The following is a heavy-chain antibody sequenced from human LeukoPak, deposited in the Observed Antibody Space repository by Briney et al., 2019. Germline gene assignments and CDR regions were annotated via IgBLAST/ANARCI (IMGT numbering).Heavy chain of an antibody. D-gene: IGHD6-13*01. V-gene: IGHV3-7*01. Sequence: GGSLRLSCAASGFTFSSYWMSWVRQAPGKGLEWVANINQDGSEKYYVDSVKGRFTISRDNAENSLYLQMNSLRAEDTAVYYCARATESAAAGYPNDYWGQGTLVTVSS. CDR2: INQDGSEK. CDR1: GFTFSSYW. CDR3: ARATESAAAGYPNDY. J-gene: IGHJ4*02.